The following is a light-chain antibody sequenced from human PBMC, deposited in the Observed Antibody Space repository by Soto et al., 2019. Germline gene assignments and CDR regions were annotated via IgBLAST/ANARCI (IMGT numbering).Light chain of an antibody. CDR1: QDIDIF. Sequence: QVTQSRWTLSASIGDRVSITCRASQDIDIFLAWYQQKPGKAPNLLIYDASTLESGVPSRFSGSGSGTDFTLTISRLEPEDFAVYYCQQYGDLPTFGQGSKVAIK. CDR3: QQYGDLPT. J-gene: IGKJ1*01. V-gene: IGKV1-5*01. CDR2: DAS.